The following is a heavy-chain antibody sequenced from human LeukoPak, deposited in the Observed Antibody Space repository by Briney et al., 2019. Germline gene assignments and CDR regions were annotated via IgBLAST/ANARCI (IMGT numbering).Heavy chain of an antibody. J-gene: IGHJ5*02. V-gene: IGHV1-8*01. Sequence: GASVKVSCKATGFTFTNYDINWVRQATGQGLEWMGWMNPNSGNTGYAQKFQGRVTMTRNTSISTAYMELSSLRSEDTAVYYCARGSPLEWELLPGGEVDPWGQGTLVTVSS. CDR3: ARGSPLEWELLPGGEVDP. D-gene: IGHD1-26*01. CDR1: GFTFTNYD. CDR2: MNPNSGNT.